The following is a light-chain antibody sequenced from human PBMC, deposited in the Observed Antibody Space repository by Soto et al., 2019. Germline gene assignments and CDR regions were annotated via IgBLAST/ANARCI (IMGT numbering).Light chain of an antibody. V-gene: IGKV1-16*02. J-gene: IGKJ1*01. CDR3: QQYHNYPPS. CDR2: GAS. Sequence: DIQMTQSPSSVSAYVGDRVTIACRASQDISIHLACFQQKPGKAPKSLIFGASSLQSGVPSKFSGSGSGTDFTLTIDSLQPEDFATYYCQQYHNYPPSFGQGTKVEIK. CDR1: QDISIH.